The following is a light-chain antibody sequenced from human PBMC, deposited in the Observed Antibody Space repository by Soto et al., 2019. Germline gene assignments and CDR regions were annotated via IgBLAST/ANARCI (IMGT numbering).Light chain of an antibody. Sequence: QSVLTQPASVSGSPGQSITISYTGTSSDVGGYNYVSWYQHHPGKAPKVMIFEVSNRPSGVSIRFSGSKSGNTASLTISGLQAEDEADYYCISYTSSSTLYVFGTGTKVTVL. V-gene: IGLV2-14*01. CDR2: EVS. CDR3: ISYTSSSTLYV. CDR1: SSDVGGYNY. J-gene: IGLJ1*01.